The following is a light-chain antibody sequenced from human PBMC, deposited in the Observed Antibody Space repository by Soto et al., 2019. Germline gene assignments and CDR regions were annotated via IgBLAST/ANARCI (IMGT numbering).Light chain of an antibody. J-gene: IGKJ3*01. CDR2: AAS. V-gene: IGKV1-39*01. Sequence: DIQMTQSLSSLSASVGDRVTITCRASQSISSYLNWYQQKPGKAPKLLIYAASSLQSGVPSRFSGSGSGTDFTLTISSLQPEDFATYYCQQSYSTPSTFGPGTKVDIK. CDR1: QSISSY. CDR3: QQSYSTPST.